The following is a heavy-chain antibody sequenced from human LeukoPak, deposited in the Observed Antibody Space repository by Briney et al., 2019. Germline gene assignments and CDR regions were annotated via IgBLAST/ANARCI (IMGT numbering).Heavy chain of an antibody. CDR2: VNWNGGAT. J-gene: IGHJ2*01. CDR1: GFPFDDHA. Sequence: GGSLRLSCAASGFPFDDHAMVWVRQVPGQGLEWVSGVNWNGGATYYADSVKGRFTISRDSAKSSLYLQMNSLRVEDTALYHCARGPYISSAQWNFTLWGRGTLVTVSS. D-gene: IGHD6-13*01. CDR3: ARGPYISSAQWNFTL. V-gene: IGHV3-20*01.